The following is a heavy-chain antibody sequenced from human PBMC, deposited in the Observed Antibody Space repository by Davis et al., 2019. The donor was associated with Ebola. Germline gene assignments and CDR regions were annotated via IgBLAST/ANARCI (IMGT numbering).Heavy chain of an antibody. CDR2: INPNSGGT. Sequence: ASVKVSCKASGYTFTGYYMHWVRQAPGQGLEWMGWINPNSGGTNYAQKFQGRVTMTRDTSISTAYMELSSLGSDDTAVYYCVRDGNSANDSKWYFGLWGRGTLLTVSS. CDR1: GYTFTGYY. V-gene: IGHV1-2*02. J-gene: IGHJ2*01. CDR3: VRDGNSANDSKWYFGL. D-gene: IGHD5-12*01.